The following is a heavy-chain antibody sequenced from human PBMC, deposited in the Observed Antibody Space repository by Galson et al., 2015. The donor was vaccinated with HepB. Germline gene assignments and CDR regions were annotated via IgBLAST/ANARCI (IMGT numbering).Heavy chain of an antibody. J-gene: IGHJ6*03. Sequence: SLRLSCAASGFTYSTYSMNWVRPAPGKGLEWVSYISRSSSAIYHADFVKGRLIISRDNAKTSLYLQMNSLRAEDTAVYYCARSRFDFWSGYDYYMDVWGKGTTVTVSS. D-gene: IGHD3-3*01. CDR1: GFTYSTYS. CDR3: ARSRFDFWSGYDYYMDV. CDR2: ISRSSSAI. V-gene: IGHV3-48*01.